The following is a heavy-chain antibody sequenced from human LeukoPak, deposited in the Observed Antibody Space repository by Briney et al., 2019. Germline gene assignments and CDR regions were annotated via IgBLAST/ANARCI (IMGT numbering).Heavy chain of an antibody. D-gene: IGHD7-27*01. V-gene: IGHV3-23*01. Sequence: GGSLRLSCAASGFTFRNYAMSWVRQAPQKGLEWVSTFTGGGDNTYYADSVKGRFTISRDNSKNTVYLQMNSLRAEDTAVYYCAQGSWGDDWGQGTLVTVSS. CDR1: GFTFRNYA. CDR3: AQGSWGDD. CDR2: FTGGGDNT. J-gene: IGHJ4*02.